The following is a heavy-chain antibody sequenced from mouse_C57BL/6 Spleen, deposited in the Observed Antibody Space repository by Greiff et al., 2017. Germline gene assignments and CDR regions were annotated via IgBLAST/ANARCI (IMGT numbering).Heavy chain of an antibody. CDR2: ISRGGSYT. Sequence: EVQLLQSGGDLVKPGGSLKLSCAASGFTFSSYGMSWVRQTPDKRLEWVATISRGGSYTYYPDSVKGRFTISRDNAKNTLYLQMSRLTSEDTAMYYCARQGSSGNSESAMDYWGQGTSVTVSS. CDR1: GFTFSSYG. J-gene: IGHJ4*01. D-gene: IGHD3-2*02. CDR3: ARQGSSGNSESAMDY. V-gene: IGHV5-6*01.